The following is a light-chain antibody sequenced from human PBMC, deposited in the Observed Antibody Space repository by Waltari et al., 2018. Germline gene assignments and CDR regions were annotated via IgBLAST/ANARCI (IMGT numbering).Light chain of an antibody. CDR2: EVS. Sequence: QSALTQPASVSGSPGQSITIPCPGTSSDVGRYNLVSWSQQHPGKAPKLMIYEVSKRPSGVSNRFSGSKSGNTASLTISGLQAEDEADYYCCSYAGSSLGGGTKLTVL. CDR3: CSYAGSS. J-gene: IGLJ2*01. CDR1: SSDVGRYNL. V-gene: IGLV2-23*02.